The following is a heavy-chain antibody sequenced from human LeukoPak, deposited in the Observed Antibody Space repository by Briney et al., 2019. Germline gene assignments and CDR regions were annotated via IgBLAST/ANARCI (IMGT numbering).Heavy chain of an antibody. CDR2: ISYDGSNK. V-gene: IGHV3-30*18. Sequence: GGSLRLSCAASGFTFSSYGMHWVRQAPGKGLEWVAVISYDGSNKYYADSVKGRFTISRDNSKNTLYLQMNSLRAEDTAVYYCAKSIQWLAGAIDYWGQGTLVTVSS. J-gene: IGHJ4*02. CDR3: AKSIQWLAGAIDY. D-gene: IGHD6-19*01. CDR1: GFTFSSYG.